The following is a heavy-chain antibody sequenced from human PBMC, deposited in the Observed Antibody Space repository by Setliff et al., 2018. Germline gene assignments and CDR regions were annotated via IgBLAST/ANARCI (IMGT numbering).Heavy chain of an antibody. CDR1: GFTFSSYW. CDR2: INSDGSNK. CDR3: AKDMRGSSWSTYYYGMDV. J-gene: IGHJ6*02. Sequence: PGGSLRLSCAASGFTFSSYWMHWVRQAPGKGLVWVSRINSDGSNKYYADSVKGRFTISRDNSKNTLYLQMNSLRAEDTAVYYCAKDMRGSSWSTYYYGMDVWGQGTTVTVSS. D-gene: IGHD6-13*01. V-gene: IGHV3-74*01.